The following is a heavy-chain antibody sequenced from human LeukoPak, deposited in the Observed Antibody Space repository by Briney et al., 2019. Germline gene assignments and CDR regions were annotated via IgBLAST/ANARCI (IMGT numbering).Heavy chain of an antibody. CDR2: ISGSGGST. CDR1: GFTFSNYA. J-gene: IGHJ4*02. D-gene: IGHD1-14*01. V-gene: IGHV3-23*01. CDR3: ARDPTGAFDY. Sequence: GGSLRLSCAASGFTFSNYAMGWLRQAPGKGLEWVSTISGSGGSTYYADSVKGRFTISRDNSKNTLYLQMNSLRAEDTAVYYCARDPTGAFDYWGQGTLVTVSS.